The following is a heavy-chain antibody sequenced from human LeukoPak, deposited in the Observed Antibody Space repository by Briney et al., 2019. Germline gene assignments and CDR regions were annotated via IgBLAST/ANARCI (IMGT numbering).Heavy chain of an antibody. J-gene: IGHJ6*03. D-gene: IGHD3-3*01. V-gene: IGHV3-72*01. CDR1: GFTFSSYA. Sequence: GGSLRLSCAASGFTFSSYAMHWVRQAPGKGLEWVGRTRNKANSYTTEYAASVKGRFTISRDDSKNSLYLQMNSLKTEDTAVYYCASRTYYDFWSGYSYYMDVWGKGTTVTVSS. CDR3: ASRTYYDFWSGYSYYMDV. CDR2: TRNKANSYTT.